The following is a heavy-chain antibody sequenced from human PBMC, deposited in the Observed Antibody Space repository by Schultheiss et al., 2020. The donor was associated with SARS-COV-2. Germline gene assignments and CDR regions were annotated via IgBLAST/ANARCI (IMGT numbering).Heavy chain of an antibody. D-gene: IGHD5-18*01. Sequence: SETLSLTCAVYGGSISSYYWSWIRQPPGKGLEWIGSIYHSGSTNYNPSLKSRVTMSVDTSKNQFSLKLSSVTAADTAVYYCARVPPLKLWPHLYGMDVWGQGTTVTGSS. CDR2: IYHSGST. CDR3: ARVPPLKLWPHLYGMDV. J-gene: IGHJ6*02. V-gene: IGHV4-59*10. CDR1: GGSISSYY.